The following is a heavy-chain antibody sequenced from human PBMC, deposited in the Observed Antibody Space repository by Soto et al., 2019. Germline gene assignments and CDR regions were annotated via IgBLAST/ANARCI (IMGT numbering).Heavy chain of an antibody. D-gene: IGHD2-8*02. V-gene: IGHV3-74*03. CDR1: GFSFSNYW. Sequence: EVQLVESGGGLVQPGGSLRLSCAASGFSFSNYWMHWVRQAPGKGLVWVSVINIDGSSTTYADSVKGRFTISRDNAKRTVDLQRNSLRVEDTAVYYCARDLRDGGVFDIWGQGTVVTVSS. J-gene: IGHJ3*02. CDR3: ARDLRDGGVFDI. CDR2: INIDGSST.